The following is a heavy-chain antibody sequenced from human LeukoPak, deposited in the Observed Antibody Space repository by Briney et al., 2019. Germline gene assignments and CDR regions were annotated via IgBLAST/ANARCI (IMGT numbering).Heavy chain of an antibody. CDR1: GGTFSSYA. CDR2: IIPIFGTA. V-gene: IGHV1-69*05. Sequence: ASVKVSCKASGGTFSSYAISWVRQAPGQGLEWMGGIIPIFGTANYAQKFQGRVTITTDESTSTAYMELSGLRSEDTAVYYCARGGRDCSSTSCYADYYYYYMDVWGKGTTVTVSS. CDR3: ARGGRDCSSTSCYADYYYYYMDV. D-gene: IGHD2-2*01. J-gene: IGHJ6*03.